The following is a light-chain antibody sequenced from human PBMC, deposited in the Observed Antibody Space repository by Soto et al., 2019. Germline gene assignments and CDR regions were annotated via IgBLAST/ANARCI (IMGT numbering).Light chain of an antibody. CDR1: QSVSSH. J-gene: IGKJ1*01. CDR2: DAS. V-gene: IGKV3-11*01. Sequence: IVLTQSPATLSFSPRERPTLSCSSSQSVSSHLAWYKQKPGQAPRLLIYDASNRATGIPARFSGSGSGTDFSLTISSLEPEDFAVYYCQQYNNWPPPWTFGQGTKVDI. CDR3: QQYNNWPPPWT.